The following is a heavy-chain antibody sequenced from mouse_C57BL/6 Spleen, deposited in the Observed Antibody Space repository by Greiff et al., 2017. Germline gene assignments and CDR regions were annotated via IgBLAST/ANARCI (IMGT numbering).Heavy chain of an antibody. D-gene: IGHD2-1*01. J-gene: IGHJ1*03. CDR3: ARLFGNYGYFDV. CDR1: EYEFPSHD. CDR2: INSDGGST. Sequence: EVKLMESGGGLVQPGESLKLSCESNEYEFPSHDMSWVRKTPGKRLELVAAINSDGGSTYYPDTMERRFIISRDNTKKTLYLQMSSLRSEDTALYYCARLFGNYGYFDVWGTGTTVTVSS. V-gene: IGHV5-2*01.